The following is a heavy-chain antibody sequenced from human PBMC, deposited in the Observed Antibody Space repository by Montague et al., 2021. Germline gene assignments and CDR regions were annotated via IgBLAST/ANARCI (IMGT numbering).Heavy chain of an antibody. CDR3: ARDKGQGYCGGDCDVGLDY. V-gene: IGHV3-7*01. Sequence: SLRLSCAASGFTFSNYWMNWVRQAPGKGLEWVSNINEDGSEKHYVDSVKGRFTISRDNAKNSLYLQMNSLRAEDTAVYYCARDKGQGYCGGDCDVGLDYWGQGTLVTVSS. CDR1: GFTFSNYW. CDR2: INEDGSEK. J-gene: IGHJ4*02. D-gene: IGHD2-21*01.